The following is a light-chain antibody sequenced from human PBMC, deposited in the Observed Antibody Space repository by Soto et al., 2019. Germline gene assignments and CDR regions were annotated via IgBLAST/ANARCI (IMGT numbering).Light chain of an antibody. V-gene: IGLV2-14*03. CDR3: SSYTSSSTEV. J-gene: IGLJ2*01. CDR2: DVS. Sequence: QSALTQSASVSGSPGQSITISCTGTSSDVGGYNYVSWYQHHPGKAPKLMIYDVSNRHSGVSNRFSGSKSGNTASLTISGLQAEDEADYYCSSYTSSSTEVFGGGTQLTVL. CDR1: SSDVGGYNY.